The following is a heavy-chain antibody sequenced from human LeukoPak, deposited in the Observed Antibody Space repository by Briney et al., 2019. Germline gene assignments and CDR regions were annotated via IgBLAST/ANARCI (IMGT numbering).Heavy chain of an antibody. V-gene: IGHV4-34*01. Sequence: KPSETLSLTCAVYGGSFSGYYWSWIRQPPGKGLEWIGEINHSGSTNYNPSLKSRVTISVDTSKNQFSLKLSSVTAADTAVYYCARGGVLLWFGEPDDAFDIWGQGTMVTVSS. J-gene: IGHJ3*02. CDR2: INHSGST. CDR1: GGSFSGYY. D-gene: IGHD3-10*01. CDR3: ARGGVLLWFGEPDDAFDI.